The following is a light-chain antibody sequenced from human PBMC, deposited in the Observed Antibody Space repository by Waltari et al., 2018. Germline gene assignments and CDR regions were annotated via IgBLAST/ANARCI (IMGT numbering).Light chain of an antibody. CDR2: AAS. CDR3: QQYNNWPPYT. J-gene: IGKJ2*01. Sequence: DIVMTQSPAPLSVSPGERATPPCRASQSVGSNLAWYQQKPGQALRLLIFAASRRATGIPARFSGSGSGTEFTLTIGSLQSEDFAVYYCQQYNNWPPYTFGQGTKLEIK. V-gene: IGKV3-15*01. CDR1: QSVGSN.